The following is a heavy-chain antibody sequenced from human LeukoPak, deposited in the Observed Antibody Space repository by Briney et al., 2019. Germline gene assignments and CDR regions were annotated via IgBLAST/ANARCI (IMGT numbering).Heavy chain of an antibody. CDR2: ISYDGSNK. D-gene: IGHD1-26*01. Sequence: GGSLRLSCAASGFTFSSYGMHWVRQAPGKGLEWVAVISYDGSNKYYADSVKGRFTISRDNSKNTLYLQMNSLRAEDTAVYYCAKEEVGALGEPNWFDPWGQGTLVTVSS. CDR3: AKEEVGALGEPNWFDP. CDR1: GFTFSSYG. V-gene: IGHV3-30*18. J-gene: IGHJ5*02.